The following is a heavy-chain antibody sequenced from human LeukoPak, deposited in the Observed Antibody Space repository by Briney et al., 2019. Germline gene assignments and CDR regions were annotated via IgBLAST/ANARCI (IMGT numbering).Heavy chain of an antibody. CDR2: ISAYNGNT. V-gene: IGHV1-18*01. CDR3: ARPIAVTGFDY. CDR1: GYTFSNYG. Sequence: ASVKVSCKASGYTFSNYGINWVRQAPGQGLEWMGWISAYNGNTNYARNLQDRVTMTTDTSTSTAYMELRSLRSDDTAVYYCARPIAVTGFDYWGQGTLVTVSS. J-gene: IGHJ4*02. D-gene: IGHD6-19*01.